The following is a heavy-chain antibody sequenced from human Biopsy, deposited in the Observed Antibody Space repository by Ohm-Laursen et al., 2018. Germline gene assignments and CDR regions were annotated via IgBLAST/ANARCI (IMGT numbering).Heavy chain of an antibody. J-gene: IGHJ6*02. CDR1: GYTFIDYY. V-gene: IGHV1-2*07. D-gene: IGHD3-3*01. CDR3: ARGPLGPLLEWLLFQTSIDV. Sequence: ASVKISCKASGYTFIDYYIHWVRQAPGQGLEWMGWVNPNNGDKKFAPDFQGRLTMTRDKSISTAYMELIRLRSDDTAVYYCARGPLGPLLEWLLFQTSIDVWGQGTTVTVSS. CDR2: VNPNNGDK.